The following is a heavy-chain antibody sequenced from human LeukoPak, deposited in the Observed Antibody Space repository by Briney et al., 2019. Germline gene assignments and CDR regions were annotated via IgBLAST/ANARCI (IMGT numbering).Heavy chain of an antibody. CDR1: GYTFTSHY. CDR3: ARELIAAAGFDAFDI. Sequence: ASVKVSCKTSGYTFTSHYIHWVRQAPGQGLEWMGIINPSIGNIDYAQKFQGRVTMTKDTSTRTVYMELSSLRSEDTAVYYCARELIAAAGFDAFDIWGQGTMVTVSS. V-gene: IGHV1-46*01. CDR2: INPSIGNI. D-gene: IGHD6-13*01. J-gene: IGHJ3*02.